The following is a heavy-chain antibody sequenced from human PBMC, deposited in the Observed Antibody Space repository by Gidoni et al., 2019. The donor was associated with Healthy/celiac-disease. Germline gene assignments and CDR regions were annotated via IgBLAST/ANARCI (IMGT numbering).Heavy chain of an antibody. Sequence: EVQLVESGGGLVKPGGSLRLSCAASGFTFSNAWMSWVRQAPGKGLEWVGRIKSKTDGGTTDYAAPVKGRFTISRDDSKNTLYLQMNSLKTEDTAVYYCTTSPMSYGDSTFRYWGQGTLVTVSS. J-gene: IGHJ4*02. D-gene: IGHD4-17*01. V-gene: IGHV3-15*01. CDR3: TTSPMSYGDSTFRY. CDR1: GFTFSNAW. CDR2: IKSKTDGGTT.